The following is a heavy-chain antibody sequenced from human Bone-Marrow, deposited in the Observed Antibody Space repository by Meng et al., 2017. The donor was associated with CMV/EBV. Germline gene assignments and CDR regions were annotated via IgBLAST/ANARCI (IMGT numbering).Heavy chain of an antibody. D-gene: IGHD3-22*01. V-gene: IGHV1-69*12. J-gene: IGHJ5*02. Sequence: QVQLVQSGAEVKKPGSSVMVSCKASGGTFSSYAISWVRQAPGQGLEWMGGIIPIFGTANYAQKFQGRVTITADESTSTAYMELSSLRSEDTAVYYCARAPTTYYYDSSGYNNWFDPWGQGTLVTSPQ. CDR3: ARAPTTYYYDSSGYNNWFDP. CDR2: IIPIFGTA. CDR1: GGTFSSYA.